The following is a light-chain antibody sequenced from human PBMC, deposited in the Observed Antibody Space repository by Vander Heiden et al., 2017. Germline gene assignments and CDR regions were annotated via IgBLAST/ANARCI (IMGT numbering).Light chain of an antibody. J-gene: IGLJ2*01. CDR1: SSDVGGYNY. V-gene: IGLV2-14*03. CDR2: DVT. CDR3: SSYTTSTTVI. Sequence: QSALPQPASVSGSPGPSISISCTGTSSDVGGYNYVSWYQQHPGKAPKLMIYDVTNRPSEISNRFSGSKSGNTASLTISGLQAEDEADYYCSSYTTSTTVIFGGGTKLTVL.